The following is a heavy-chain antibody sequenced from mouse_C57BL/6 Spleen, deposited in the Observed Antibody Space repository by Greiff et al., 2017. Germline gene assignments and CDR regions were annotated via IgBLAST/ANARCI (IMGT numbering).Heavy chain of an antibody. CDR2: IDPSDSYN. Sequence: QVQLKQPGAELVMPGASVKLSCKASGYTFTSYWMHWVKQRPGQGLEWIGEIDPSDSYNNYNQKFKGKSTLTVNKSSSSSYMQHSSLTAEDSAVYYCERSSTAVVANYAMDYWGQGTSVTVSS. CDR3: ERSSTAVVANYAMDY. J-gene: IGHJ4*01. D-gene: IGHD1-1*01. CDR1: GYTFTSYW. V-gene: IGHV1-69*01.